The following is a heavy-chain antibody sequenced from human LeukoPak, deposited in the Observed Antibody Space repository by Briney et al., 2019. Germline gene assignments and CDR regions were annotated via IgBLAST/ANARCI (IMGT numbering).Heavy chain of an antibody. Sequence: GASVKVSCKASGYSFVDYAIQWVRQAPGQGLEWMGYTSAHNGYPHYGLKSRGRVTMTRDTSTNTAYMELRGLKSDDTALYYYAREDFRRNSYFFDFWGQGALAIVSS. J-gene: IGHJ4*02. CDR3: AREDFRRNSYFFDF. CDR1: GYSFVDYA. CDR2: TSAHNGYP. V-gene: IGHV1-18*01. D-gene: IGHD4-23*01.